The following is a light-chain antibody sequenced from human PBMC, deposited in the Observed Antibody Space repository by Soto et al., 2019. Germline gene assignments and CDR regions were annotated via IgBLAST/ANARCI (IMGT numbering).Light chain of an antibody. CDR2: DVS. V-gene: IGLV2-14*03. Sequence: QSALTQPASVSGSPGQSITISYTGTSSDVGGYNYVSWYQQYPGKAPKLMIYDVSNRPSGVSNRFSGSKSGNTASLTISGLQAEDEADYYCSSCTSSNTVVFGGGTKVTVL. J-gene: IGLJ2*01. CDR1: SSDVGGYNY. CDR3: SSCTSSNTVV.